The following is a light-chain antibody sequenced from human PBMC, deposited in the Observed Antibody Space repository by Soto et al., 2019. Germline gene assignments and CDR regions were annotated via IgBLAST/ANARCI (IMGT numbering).Light chain of an antibody. CDR1: QSISSR. CDR2: KAS. CDR3: QQYDSYSWT. Sequence: DIQMTQSPSTLSASVGDRVTITCRASQSISSRLAWYQQKPGKVPKLLIYKASSLESGVPSRFSGSRSGTEFTLTISSLQPDDFATYYCQQYDSYSWTFGQGTKVEI. J-gene: IGKJ1*01. V-gene: IGKV1-5*03.